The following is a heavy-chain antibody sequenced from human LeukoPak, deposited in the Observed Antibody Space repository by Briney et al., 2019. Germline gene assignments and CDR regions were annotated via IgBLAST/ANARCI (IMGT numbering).Heavy chain of an antibody. V-gene: IGHV4-31*03. D-gene: IGHD2-2*01. Sequence: SQTLSLTCTVSGGSISSGGYYWSWIRQHPGKGLEWIGYIYYSGSTYYNPSLKSRFTISVDTSKNQFSLKLSSVTAADTAVYYCARSGFEVVPVAKVRLNWFDPWGQGTLVTVSS. CDR2: IYYSGST. CDR3: ARSGFEVVPVAKVRLNWFDP. CDR1: GGSISSGGYY. J-gene: IGHJ5*02.